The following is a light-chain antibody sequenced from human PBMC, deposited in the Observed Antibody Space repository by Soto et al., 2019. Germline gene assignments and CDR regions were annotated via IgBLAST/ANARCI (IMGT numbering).Light chain of an antibody. Sequence: QSVLTQPPSASGTPGQRVTISCSGSSSNIGSNTVNWYQQLPGTAPKLLIYSNNQRPSGVPDRFSGSKSGTSASLAISGLQSEDEAEYYCAAWYDSLNGDVFGTGTKLTVL. CDR2: SNN. V-gene: IGLV1-44*01. J-gene: IGLJ1*01. CDR3: AAWYDSLNGDV. CDR1: SSNIGSNT.